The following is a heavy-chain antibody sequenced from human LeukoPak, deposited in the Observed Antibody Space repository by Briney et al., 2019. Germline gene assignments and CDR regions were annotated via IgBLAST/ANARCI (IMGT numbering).Heavy chain of an antibody. CDR1: GFTFSSYW. CDR2: IKGDESAK. D-gene: IGHD4-17*01. V-gene: IGHV3-7*01. Sequence: GGSLRLSCAASGFTFSSYWMTWVRQAPGKGREWVANIKGDESAKYYVDSVKGRFTISRDNAYNSLYLQMNSLRPEDTAVYYCARGALPYGDFYYFDYWGQGTLVTVSS. CDR3: ARGALPYGDFYYFDY. J-gene: IGHJ4*02.